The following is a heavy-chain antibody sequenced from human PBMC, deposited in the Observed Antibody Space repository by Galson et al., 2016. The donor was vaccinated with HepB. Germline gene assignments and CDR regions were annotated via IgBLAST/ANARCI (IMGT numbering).Heavy chain of an antibody. Sequence: SVKVSCKASGGTFVSQGISWVRQAPGQGLEWMGGIIPMLGTANYAQKFQARVTITADEPTSTVYMELNSLRFDDTAVYYCARVPGAWAQSFDYWGPGTLVTVSS. CDR2: IIPMLGTA. D-gene: IGHD1-26*01. CDR3: ARVPGAWAQSFDY. CDR1: GGTFVSQG. J-gene: IGHJ4*02. V-gene: IGHV1-69*13.